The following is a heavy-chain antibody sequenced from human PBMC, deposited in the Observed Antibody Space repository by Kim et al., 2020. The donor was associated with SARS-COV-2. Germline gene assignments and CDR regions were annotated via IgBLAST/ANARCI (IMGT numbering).Heavy chain of an antibody. D-gene: IGHD5-12*01. CDR2: VNPTGGST. J-gene: IGHJ4*02. Sequence: ASVKVSCKASGYRFTTYHIHWVRQAPGRGLEWMGMVNPTGGSTSHAQKFQGRVTVTSDTSTTTVYMDLNSLRSEDMAMYYCARSVATEPSFDLWGQGTLVTVSS. CDR3: ARSVATEPSFDL. CDR1: GYRFTTYH. V-gene: IGHV1-46*01.